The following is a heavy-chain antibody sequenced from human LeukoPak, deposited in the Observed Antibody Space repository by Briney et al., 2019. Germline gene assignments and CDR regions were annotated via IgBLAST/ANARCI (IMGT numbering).Heavy chain of an antibody. CDR2: IYYSGST. J-gene: IGHJ4*02. V-gene: IGHV4-31*03. CDR1: GGSISSGGYY. Sequence: TLSLTCTVSGGSISSGGYYWRWIRQHPGKGLEWIGYIYYSGSTYYNPSLKGRVTISVDTAKNQFSLKLSSVTAADTAVYYCARGGTRDIVVVPAALDYWGQGTLVTVSS. CDR3: ARGGTRDIVVVPAALDY. D-gene: IGHD2-2*01.